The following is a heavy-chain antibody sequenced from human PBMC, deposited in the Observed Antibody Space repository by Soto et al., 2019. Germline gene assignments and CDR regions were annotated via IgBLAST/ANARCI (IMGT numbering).Heavy chain of an antibody. D-gene: IGHD6-19*01. J-gene: IGHJ4*02. CDR2: ISSSSSYI. V-gene: IGHV3-21*01. CDR3: ASGYSSGWYPRRLEYYFDY. Sequence: GGSLRLSCAASGFTFSSYSMNWVRQAPGKGLEWVSSISSSSSYIYYADSVKGRFTISRDNAKNSLYLQMNSLGAEDTAVYYCASGYSSGWYPRRLEYYFDYWGQGTLVTVSS. CDR1: GFTFSSYS.